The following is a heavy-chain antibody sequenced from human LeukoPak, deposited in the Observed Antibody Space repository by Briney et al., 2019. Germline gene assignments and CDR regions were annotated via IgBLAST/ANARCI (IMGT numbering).Heavy chain of an antibody. CDR2: ISYDGSNK. V-gene: IGHV3-30-3*01. D-gene: IGHD3-22*01. CDR1: GFTFSSYA. CDR3: AGGVRYYDSSGQGVATDY. J-gene: IGHJ4*02. Sequence: PGRSLRLSCAASGFTFSSYAMHWVRQAPGKGLEWVAVISYDGSNKYYADSVKGRFTISRDNSKNTLYLQMNSLRAEDTAVYYCAGGVRYYDSSGQGVATDYWGLGTLVTVSS.